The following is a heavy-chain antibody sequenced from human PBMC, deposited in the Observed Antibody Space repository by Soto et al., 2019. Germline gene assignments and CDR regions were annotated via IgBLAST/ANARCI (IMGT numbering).Heavy chain of an antibody. J-gene: IGHJ4*02. Sequence: PGGSLRLSCAASGFTFSSYAMHWVRQAPGKGLEWVAVISYDGSNKYYADSVKGRFTISRDNSKNTLYLQMNSLRAEDTAVYYCAKDLFGAAAGTFSDYWGQGTLVTVSS. CDR2: ISYDGSNK. CDR3: AKDLFGAAAGTFSDY. D-gene: IGHD6-13*01. V-gene: IGHV3-30-3*01. CDR1: GFTFSSYA.